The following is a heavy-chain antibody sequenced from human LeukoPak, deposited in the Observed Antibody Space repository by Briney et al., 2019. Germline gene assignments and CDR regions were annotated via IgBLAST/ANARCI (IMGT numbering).Heavy chain of an antibody. V-gene: IGHV1-2*02. CDR2: INPNSGGT. D-gene: IGHD1-26*01. J-gene: IGHJ5*02. Sequence: ASVKVSCKASGYPFTGYYMHWVRQAPGQGLEWMGWINPNSGGTNFAQKFQGRVTMTRDTSISTAYMELSRLRSDDTAVYYCARGWQWDLNWFDPWGQGTLVTVSS. CDR1: GYPFTGYY. CDR3: ARGWQWDLNWFDP.